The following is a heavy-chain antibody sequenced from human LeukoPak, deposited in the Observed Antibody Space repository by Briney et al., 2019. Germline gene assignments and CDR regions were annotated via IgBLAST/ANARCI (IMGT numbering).Heavy chain of an antibody. CDR1: GFTFSSYA. J-gene: IGHJ4*02. D-gene: IGHD5-18*01. CDR3: ARAGGGGDSYGDGGFDY. CDR2: ISDSGSGGNT. V-gene: IGHV3-23*01. Sequence: GGSLRLSCAASGFTFSSYAMSWVRQAPGKGLEWVSTISDSGSGGNTYYADSVKGRFTISRDNSKNTLYLQMNSLRAEDTAVYYCARAGGGGDSYGDGGFDYWGQGTLVTVSS.